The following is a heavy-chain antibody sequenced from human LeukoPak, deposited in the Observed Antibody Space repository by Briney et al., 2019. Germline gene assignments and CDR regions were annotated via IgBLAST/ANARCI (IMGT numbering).Heavy chain of an antibody. CDR3: AKGAGSYLEGLDY. V-gene: IGHV3-53*01. CDR2: IYSGGST. Sequence: GGSLRLSCAASGFTFSDYYMSWIRQAPGKGLEWASVIYSGGSTYYADSVKGRFTISRDNSKNTLYLQMNSLRADDTAIYYCAKGAGSYLEGLDYWGQGTLVTVSS. CDR1: GFTFSDYY. D-gene: IGHD1-26*01. J-gene: IGHJ4*02.